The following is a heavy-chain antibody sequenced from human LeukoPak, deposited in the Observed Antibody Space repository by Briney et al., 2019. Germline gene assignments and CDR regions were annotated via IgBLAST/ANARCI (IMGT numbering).Heavy chain of an antibody. D-gene: IGHD5-18*01. CDR2: IIPILGIA. Sequence: SVKVSCKASGGTFSSYTISWVRQAPGQGLEWMGRIIPILGIANYAQKFQGRVTITADKSTSTAYMELSSLRSEDTAVYYCAGHLVDTAMDDDYWGQGTLVTVSS. CDR3: AGHLVDTAMDDDY. CDR1: GGTFSSYT. J-gene: IGHJ4*02. V-gene: IGHV1-69*02.